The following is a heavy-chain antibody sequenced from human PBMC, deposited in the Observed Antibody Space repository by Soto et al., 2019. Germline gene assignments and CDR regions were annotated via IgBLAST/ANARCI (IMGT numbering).Heavy chain of an antibody. CDR3: ARGGIFGVVIPLLQPLDY. Sequence: ASVKVSCKASGYTFTIYDSNWGRQATGQGFEYLGWMNPNSGNTGYVKKFQGRVTMTRDTSMSTAYMELSSLGSEDTAVYYCARGGIFGVVIPLLQPLDYWGQGTLVTVSS. V-gene: IGHV1-8*01. D-gene: IGHD3-3*02. J-gene: IGHJ4*02. CDR2: MNPNSGNT. CDR1: GYTFTIYD.